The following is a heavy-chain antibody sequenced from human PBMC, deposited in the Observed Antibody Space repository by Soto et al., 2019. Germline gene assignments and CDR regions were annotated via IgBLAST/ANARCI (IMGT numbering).Heavy chain of an antibody. D-gene: IGHD1-7*01. CDR2: TYYRSKWYN. Sequence: SQTLSLTCVISGDSVSSNSAAWNWIRQSPSRGLEWLGRTYYRSKWYNDYAVSVKSRITINPDTSKNQFSLQLNSVTPEDTAVYYCARDEDWNYSGVFDYWGQGTLVTVSS. CDR1: GDSVSSNSAA. V-gene: IGHV6-1*01. CDR3: ARDEDWNYSGVFDY. J-gene: IGHJ4*02.